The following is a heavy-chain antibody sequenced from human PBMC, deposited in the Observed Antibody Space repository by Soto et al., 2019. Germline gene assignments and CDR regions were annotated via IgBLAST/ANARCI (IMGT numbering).Heavy chain of an antibody. CDR2: IYYSGT. D-gene: IGHD3-22*01. CDR1: GGSISSYY. J-gene: IGHJ3*02. CDR3: ARTYDGSGPNSGGYAFDI. Sequence: QVQLQESGPGLVKPSETLSLTCSVSGGSISSYYWSWIRQPPGKGLEWIAYIYYSGTSYNPSLKSLVSISLDTSKNQFSLTLSSVTAADTAVYYCARTYDGSGPNSGGYAFDIWGQGTMVTVSS. V-gene: IGHV4-59*01.